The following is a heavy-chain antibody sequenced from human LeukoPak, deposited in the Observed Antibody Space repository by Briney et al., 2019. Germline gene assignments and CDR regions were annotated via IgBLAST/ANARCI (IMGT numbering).Heavy chain of an antibody. V-gene: IGHV1-2*02. CDR2: INPNSGGT. CDR3: ARNGVDYDILTGYYNTGNWFDP. D-gene: IGHD3-9*01. Sequence: GASVKVSCKASGYTFTGYYMHWVRQAPGQGLEWMGWINPNSGGTNYAQKFQGRVTMTRDTSISTAYMELSRLRSDDTAVYYCARNGVDYDILTGYYNTGNWFDPWGQGTLVTVSS. CDR1: GYTFTGYY. J-gene: IGHJ5*02.